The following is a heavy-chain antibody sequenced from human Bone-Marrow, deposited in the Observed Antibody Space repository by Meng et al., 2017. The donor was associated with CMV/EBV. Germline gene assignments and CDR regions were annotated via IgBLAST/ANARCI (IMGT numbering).Heavy chain of an antibody. D-gene: IGHD1-26*01. V-gene: IGHV3-48*03. CDR3: AREKGSGSYIDY. CDR2: IRSSGSTI. CDR1: GFTFSSYE. J-gene: IGHJ4*02. Sequence: GGSLRLSCAASGFTFSSYEMNWVRQAPGKGLEWVSHIRSSGSTIYYADSVKGRFTISRDNAKNSLYLQMNSLRAEDTAVYYCAREKGSGSYIDYWGQGTLVTVSS.